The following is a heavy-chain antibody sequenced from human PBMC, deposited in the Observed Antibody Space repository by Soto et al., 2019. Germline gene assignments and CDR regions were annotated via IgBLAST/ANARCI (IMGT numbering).Heavy chain of an antibody. CDR3: ARGAASYKKYFRH. CDR2: IYPGDSDT. Sequence: GASLKISWKGSGYSFPSFWIGWVRQMPGKGLEWMGIIYPGDSDTRYSPSFQGQVTISADKSISTAYLQWSSLKASDTAMYYCARGAASYKKYFRHWGQGTLVSVSS. J-gene: IGHJ1*01. V-gene: IGHV5-51*01. D-gene: IGHD6-13*01. CDR1: GYSFPSFW.